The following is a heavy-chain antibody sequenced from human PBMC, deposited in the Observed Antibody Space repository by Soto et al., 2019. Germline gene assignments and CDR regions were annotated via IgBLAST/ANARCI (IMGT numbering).Heavy chain of an antibody. Sequence: ESLKISCKGSGYSFTSYWISWVRQMPGKGLEWMGRIDPSDSYTNYSPSFQGHVTISADKSISTAYLQWSSLKASDTAMYYCARRSGYDFYYYGMDVWGQGTTVTVSS. CDR2: IDPSDSYT. J-gene: IGHJ6*02. CDR3: ARRSGYDFYYYGMDV. V-gene: IGHV5-10-1*01. D-gene: IGHD5-12*01. CDR1: GYSFTSYW.